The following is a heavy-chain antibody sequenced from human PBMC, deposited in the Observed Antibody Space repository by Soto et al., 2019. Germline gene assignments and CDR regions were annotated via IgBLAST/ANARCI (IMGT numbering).Heavy chain of an antibody. Sequence: GGSLRLSCAASGFTFSSYAMSWVRQAPGKGLEWVSAISGSGGSTYYADTVKGRFTISRDNSKNTLYLQMNSLRAEDTAVYYCAKGLRGVIPFSSLDYWGQGTLVTVSS. J-gene: IGHJ4*02. CDR2: ISGSGGST. CDR1: GFTFSSYA. V-gene: IGHV3-23*01. CDR3: AKGLRGVIPFSSLDY. D-gene: IGHD3-10*01.